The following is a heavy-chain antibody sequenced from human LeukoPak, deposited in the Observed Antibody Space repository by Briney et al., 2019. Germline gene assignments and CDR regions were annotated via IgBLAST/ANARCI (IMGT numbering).Heavy chain of an antibody. CDR1: GGSINNYY. CDR3: AREVPRIAVAGHFDY. Sequence: PSETLSLTCTVSGGSINNYYWSWIRQPAGKGLEWIGRIYTSGSTNYNPSLKSRVTMSVDTSKNQFSLKLSSVTAADTAVYYCAREVPRIAVAGHFDYWGQGTLVTVSS. V-gene: IGHV4-4*07. CDR2: IYTSGST. D-gene: IGHD6-19*01. J-gene: IGHJ4*02.